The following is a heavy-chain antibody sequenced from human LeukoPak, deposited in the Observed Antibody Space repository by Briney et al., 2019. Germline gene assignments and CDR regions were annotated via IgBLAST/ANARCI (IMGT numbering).Heavy chain of an antibody. CDR3: ARENNSGWYRKAAFDY. J-gene: IGHJ4*02. D-gene: IGHD6-19*01. CDR2: INPNGGGT. Sequence: ASVKVSCKASGYTFTGYYIHWVRQAPGQGLEWMGCINPNGGGTNYAQNFQGRVTMTRDASISTAYMELSRLRSDDTAIYYCARENNSGWYRKAAFDYWGQGTLVTVTS. V-gene: IGHV1-2*02. CDR1: GYTFTGYY.